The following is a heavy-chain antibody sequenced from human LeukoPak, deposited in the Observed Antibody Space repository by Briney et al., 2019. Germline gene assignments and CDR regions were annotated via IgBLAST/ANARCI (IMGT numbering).Heavy chain of an antibody. Sequence: GPALVKPTQTLTLTCTFSGFSLSTSGVGVGWIRQPPGKALEWLALIYWDDDKRYSPSLKSRLTITKDTSKNQVVLTMTNMDPVDTATYYCARVRNGYTGDLWGRGTLVTVSS. CDR1: GFSLSTSGVG. J-gene: IGHJ2*01. CDR3: ARVRNGYTGDL. V-gene: IGHV2-5*02. CDR2: IYWDDDK. D-gene: IGHD5-24*01.